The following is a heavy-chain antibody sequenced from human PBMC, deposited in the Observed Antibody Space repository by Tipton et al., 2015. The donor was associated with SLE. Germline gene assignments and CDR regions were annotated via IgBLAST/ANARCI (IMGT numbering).Heavy chain of an antibody. D-gene: IGHD3-10*01. CDR2: ISSSSSYR. Sequence: SLRLSCAASGFTFSSYCMNWVRHAPGKGLEWVSSISSSSSYRYNADSVKGRFTISRDNTKNSLYLQMNSLRAEDTAVYYCARDPYYYGSGSPFGYWGQGTLVTVSS. CDR1: GFTFSSYC. V-gene: IGHV3-21*01. J-gene: IGHJ4*02. CDR3: ARDPYYYGSGSPFGY.